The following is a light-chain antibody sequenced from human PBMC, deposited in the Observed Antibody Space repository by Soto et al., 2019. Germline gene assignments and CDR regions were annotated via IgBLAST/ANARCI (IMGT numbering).Light chain of an antibody. CDR1: QSVSSY. CDR2: DAS. J-gene: IGKJ1*01. V-gene: IGKV3-11*01. CDR3: QQRSNWWT. Sequence: LLTQSAATLSLSPGERATLSCRASQSVSSYLAWYQQKPGQAPRLLIYDASNRATGIPARFSGSGSGTDFTLTISSLEPEDFAVYYCQQRSNWWTFGQGTKVDIK.